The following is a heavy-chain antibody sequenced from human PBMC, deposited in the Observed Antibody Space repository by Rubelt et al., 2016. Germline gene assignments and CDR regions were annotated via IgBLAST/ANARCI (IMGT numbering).Heavy chain of an antibody. CDR2: ITGSGFST. V-gene: IGHV3-23*01. CDR1: GFSFSSHG. Sequence: GFGGGLVQPGGSLRLSCAASGFSFSSHGINWVRQVPGKGLEWVSGITGSGFSTYYADSVKGRFTISRDKSKNTLSLQMSSLRVEDTAIYFCAKEWRGLAVTNRFDSWGQGTLITVSS. D-gene: IGHD6-19*01. CDR3: AKEWRGLAVTNRFDS. J-gene: IGHJ5*01.